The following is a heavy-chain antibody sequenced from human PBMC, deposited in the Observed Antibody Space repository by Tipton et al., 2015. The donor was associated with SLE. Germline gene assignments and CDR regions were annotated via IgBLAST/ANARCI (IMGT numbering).Heavy chain of an antibody. D-gene: IGHD1-26*01. Sequence: QLMQSGPEVKRPGASVKASCKASGYTFTSYGISRERQAPGQGLEWMGWISAYNGNTNYAQKLQGRVTMTTDTSTSTAYMELGSLRSDDTAVYYCARAGHSESYRYFFDYWGQGTLVTVSS. CDR3: ARAGHSESYRYFFDY. CDR1: GYTFTSYG. J-gene: IGHJ4*02. V-gene: IGHV1-18*01. CDR2: ISAYNGNT.